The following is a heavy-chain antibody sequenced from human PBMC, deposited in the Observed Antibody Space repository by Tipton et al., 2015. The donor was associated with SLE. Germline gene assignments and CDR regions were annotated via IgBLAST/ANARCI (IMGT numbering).Heavy chain of an antibody. Sequence: SLRLSCAASGFTFSSYWMYWVRQAPGKGPVWVSRINSDGSSTTYANSVKGRFTTSRDNAKNTLFLQMNSLGAEDTALYYGARSRVVDTYDAFDIWGQGTMVAVSS. CDR2: INSDGSST. CDR1: GFTFSSYW. V-gene: IGHV3-74*01. D-gene: IGHD3-22*01. CDR3: ARSRVVDTYDAFDI. J-gene: IGHJ3*02.